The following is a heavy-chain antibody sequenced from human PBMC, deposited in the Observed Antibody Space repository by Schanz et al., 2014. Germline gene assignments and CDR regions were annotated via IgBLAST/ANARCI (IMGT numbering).Heavy chain of an antibody. J-gene: IGHJ4*02. Sequence: QVQLVESGGGVVQPGRSRRLSCEASGFTFSSYGMHWVRQAPGKGLEWVAVISYDGNNEDYADSVKGRFSISRDNSQNTLYLQMDSLRPEDTAVYFCAKDTGYCHGGACYCVEYWGLGILVNVSS. CDR3: AKDTGYCHGGACYCVEY. CDR1: GFTFSSYG. CDR2: ISYDGNNE. V-gene: IGHV3-30*18. D-gene: IGHD2-8*02.